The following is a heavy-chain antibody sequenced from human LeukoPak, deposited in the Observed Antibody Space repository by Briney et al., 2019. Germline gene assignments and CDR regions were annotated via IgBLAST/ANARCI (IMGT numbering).Heavy chain of an antibody. Sequence: GGSLRLSCTASGFTFRDYWMHWIRQTPREGLVWVSRINGDETSRAYADSMEGRFTISRDNAKNTLYLQMNSLRAEDTAVYYCARDAARWLQFSVYDAFDIWGQGTMVTVSS. CDR2: INGDETSR. D-gene: IGHD5-24*01. CDR3: ARDAARWLQFSVYDAFDI. V-gene: IGHV3-74*01. CDR1: GFTFRDYW. J-gene: IGHJ3*02.